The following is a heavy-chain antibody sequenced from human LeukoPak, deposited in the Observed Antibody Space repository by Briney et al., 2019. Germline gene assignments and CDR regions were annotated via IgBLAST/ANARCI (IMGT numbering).Heavy chain of an antibody. V-gene: IGHV1-69*13. CDR2: IIPIFGTA. D-gene: IGHD7-27*01. CDR3: ARGLTGPQYYFDY. Sequence: GASVKVSCKASGGTFSSYAISWVRQAPGQGLEWMGGIIPIFGTANYAQKFQGRVTITADESTSTAYMELSSLRSEDTAVYYCARGLTGPQYYFDYWGQGTLVTVSS. J-gene: IGHJ4*02. CDR1: GGTFSSYA.